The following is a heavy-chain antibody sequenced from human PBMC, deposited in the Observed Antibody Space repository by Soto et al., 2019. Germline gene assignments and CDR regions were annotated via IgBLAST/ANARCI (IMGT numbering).Heavy chain of an antibody. CDR2: ISPGSRYP. D-gene: IGHD1-1*01. CDR3: VRGGAGGLFHX. CDR1: GFTFGDSY. V-gene: IGHV3-11*06. J-gene: IGHJ4*02. Sequence: GGSLRLSCAGSGFTFGDSYMSWIRQAPGKGLEWISYISPGSRYPAYADSVKGRFTISRDNAKRSLYLQMMSLTAEDTAIYYCVRGGAGGLFHXWGQGTMVTVSX.